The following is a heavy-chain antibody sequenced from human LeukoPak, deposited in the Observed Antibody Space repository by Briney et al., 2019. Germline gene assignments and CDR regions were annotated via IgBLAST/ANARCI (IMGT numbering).Heavy chain of an antibody. J-gene: IGHJ4*02. CDR3: ARDRGGSVVFDY. V-gene: IGHV4-4*07. D-gene: IGHD4-23*01. CDR2: IYTSGST. CDR1: GGSMSSYY. Sequence: PSESESLTCTVSGGSMSSYYWSWIRQPAGKGLEGIGRIYTSGSTNYNPSLKSRVTISVDKSKNQFSLKLSSVTAADTAVYYCARDRGGSVVFDYWGQGTLVTVPS.